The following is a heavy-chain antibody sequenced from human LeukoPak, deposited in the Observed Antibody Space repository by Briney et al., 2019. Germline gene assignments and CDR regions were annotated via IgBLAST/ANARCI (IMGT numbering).Heavy chain of an antibody. Sequence: GGSLRLSCAASGFTFDDYAMHWVRQAPGKGLEWVSGISWNSGSIGYADSVKGRFTISRDNAKNSLYPQMNSLRAEDTALYYCAKDMEHSSSWYFDYWGQGTLVTVSS. CDR2: ISWNSGSI. J-gene: IGHJ4*02. CDR3: AKDMEHSSSWYFDY. V-gene: IGHV3-9*01. D-gene: IGHD6-13*01. CDR1: GFTFDDYA.